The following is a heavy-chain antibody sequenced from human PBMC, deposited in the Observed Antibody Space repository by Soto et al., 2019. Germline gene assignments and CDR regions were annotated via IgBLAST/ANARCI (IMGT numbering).Heavy chain of an antibody. CDR2: ISYEGSNK. CDR3: AREPNYFDY. CDR1: GFTFSSYA. V-gene: IGHV3-30-3*01. J-gene: IGHJ4*02. Sequence: GGSLRLSCAASGFTFSSYAMHWVRQAPGKGLEWVAVISYEGSNKYYAESVKGRFTISRDNSKNTLNQKMNSLRAEDTAVYYCAREPNYFDYWGQGTLVTVSS.